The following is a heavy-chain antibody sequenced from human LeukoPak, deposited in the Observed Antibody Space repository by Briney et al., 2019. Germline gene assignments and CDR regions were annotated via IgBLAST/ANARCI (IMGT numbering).Heavy chain of an antibody. CDR2: FDPEDGET. Sequence: ASVKVSCKVSGYTLTELSMHWVRQAPGKGLEWMGGFDPEDGETIYAQKFQGRVTMTEDTSTDTACMELSSLRSEDTAVYYCATSSITMIVVPHYQYYFDYWGQGTLVTVSS. D-gene: IGHD3-22*01. V-gene: IGHV1-24*01. CDR1: GYTLTELS. CDR3: ATSSITMIVVPHYQYYFDY. J-gene: IGHJ4*02.